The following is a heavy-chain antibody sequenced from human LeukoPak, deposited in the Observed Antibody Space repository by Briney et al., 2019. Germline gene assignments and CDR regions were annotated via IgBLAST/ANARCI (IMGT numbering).Heavy chain of an antibody. Sequence: ASVTVSCKASGCTFTSSDINWVRQAPGQGLEWMGWMNPNSGNTGSAQKFQGRVAMTRDTSISTAYMDLSSLRSDDTAVYYCVARANWGQGTLVSVSS. CDR3: VARAN. J-gene: IGHJ4*02. CDR1: GCTFTSSD. V-gene: IGHV1-8*01. CDR2: MNPNSGNT.